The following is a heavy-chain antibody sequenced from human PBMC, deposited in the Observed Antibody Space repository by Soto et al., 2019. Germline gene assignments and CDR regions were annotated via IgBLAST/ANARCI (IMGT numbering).Heavy chain of an antibody. CDR1: GYTFTGYY. V-gene: IGHV1-2*04. CDR3: ARDLGAARPCYFAY. J-gene: IGHJ4*02. Sequence: GASVKVSCKASGYTFTGYYMHWVRQAPGQGLEWMGWINPNSGGTNYAQKFQGWVTMTRDTSISTAYMELSRLRSDDTAVYYCARDLGAARPCYFAYWGQGTLVTVSS. D-gene: IGHD6-6*01. CDR2: INPNSGGT.